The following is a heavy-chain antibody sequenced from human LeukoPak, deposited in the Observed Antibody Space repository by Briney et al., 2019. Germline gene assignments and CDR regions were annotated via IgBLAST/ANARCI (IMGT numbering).Heavy chain of an antibody. V-gene: IGHV5-51*01. CDR3: ARTLFYCSGGSCYTYDY. Sequence: GESLKISCKGSGYRFTSYWIGWVRQMPGKGLEWMGIIYPGDSDTRYSPSFQGQVTISADKSISTAYLQWSSLKASDTAMYYCARTLFYCSGGSCYTYDYWGQGTLVTVSS. CDR2: IYPGDSDT. J-gene: IGHJ4*02. CDR1: GYRFTSYW. D-gene: IGHD2-15*01.